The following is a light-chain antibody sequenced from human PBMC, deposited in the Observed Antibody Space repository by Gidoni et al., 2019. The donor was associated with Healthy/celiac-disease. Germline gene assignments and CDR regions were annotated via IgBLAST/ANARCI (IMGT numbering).Light chain of an antibody. CDR2: GAS. V-gene: IGKV3-20*01. CDR3: QQYGSSPPKT. Sequence: EIVLTQSPGTLSLSPGERATLSCRASQIVSSSYLAWYPQKPGQAPRLLIYGASSRATGIPDRFSGSGSGTDFTRTISRLEPEDFAVYYCQQYGSSPPKTFGQGTKVEIK. CDR1: QIVSSSY. J-gene: IGKJ1*01.